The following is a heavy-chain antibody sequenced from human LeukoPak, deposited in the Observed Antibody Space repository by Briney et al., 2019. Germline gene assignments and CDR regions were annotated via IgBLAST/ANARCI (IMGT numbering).Heavy chain of an antibody. J-gene: IGHJ6*03. CDR3: ARDGLQYLTPYYYMDV. CDR1: GYTFTSYG. Sequence: ASVKVSCKASGYTFTSYGISWVRQAPGQGLEWMGWISAYNGNTNYAQKLQGRVTMTTDTSTSTAYMELRSLRSDDTAVYYCARDGLQYLTPYYYMDVWGKGTTVTVSS. CDR2: ISAYNGNT. D-gene: IGHD4-11*01. V-gene: IGHV1-18*01.